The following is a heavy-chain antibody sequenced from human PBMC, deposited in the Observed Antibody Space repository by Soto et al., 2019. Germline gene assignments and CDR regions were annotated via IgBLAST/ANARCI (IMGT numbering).Heavy chain of an antibody. CDR3: PRDLHWFGELRSGYYYGMDV. CDR2: INAGNGNT. D-gene: IGHD3-10*01. J-gene: IGHJ6*02. Sequence: QVQLVQSGAEEKKPGASVKVSCKASGYTFTSYAMHWVRQAPGQRLEWMGWINAGNGNTKYSQKFQGRVTITRDTSASTANMERRSLRLEDRPVYYCPRDLHWFGELRSGYYYGMDVGAKGPRSPSP. V-gene: IGHV1-3*05. CDR1: GYTFTSYA.